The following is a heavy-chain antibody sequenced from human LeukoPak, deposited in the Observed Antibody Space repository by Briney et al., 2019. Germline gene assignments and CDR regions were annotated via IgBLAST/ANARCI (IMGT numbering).Heavy chain of an antibody. CDR1: GGSFSGYY. D-gene: IGHD3-10*01. V-gene: IGHV4-34*01. CDR3: ARRRHYYGSGSPFDY. J-gene: IGHJ4*02. CDR2: INHSGST. Sequence: PSETLSLTCAVYGGSFSGYYWSWIRQPPGEGLEWIAEINHSGSTNYNPSLKSRVTISVDTSKNQFSLKLSSVTAADTAVYYCARRRHYYGSGSPFDYWGQGTLVTVSS.